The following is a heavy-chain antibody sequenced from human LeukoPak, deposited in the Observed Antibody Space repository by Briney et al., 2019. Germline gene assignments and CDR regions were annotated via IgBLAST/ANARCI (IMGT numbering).Heavy chain of an antibody. D-gene: IGHD3-10*01. CDR3: ARTLWFGEPYTLYYFDY. V-gene: IGHV4-39*01. J-gene: IGHJ4*02. Sequence: PSETLSLTCTVSGGSISSSSYYWGRIRQPPGKGLEWIGRIYYSGSTYYNPSLKSRVTISVDTSKNQFSLKLSSVTAADTAVYYCARTLWFGEPYTLYYFDYWGQGTLVTVSS. CDR1: GGSISSSSYY. CDR2: IYYSGST.